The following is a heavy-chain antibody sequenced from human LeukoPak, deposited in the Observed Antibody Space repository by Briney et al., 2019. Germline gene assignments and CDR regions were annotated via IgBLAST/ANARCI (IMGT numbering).Heavy chain of an antibody. CDR1: GFTFSSYV. V-gene: IGHV3-30*04. CDR3: ARDGRYYDSSAPINEIGLHFDY. J-gene: IGHJ4*02. Sequence: HPGGSLRLSCAASGFTFSSYVMHWVRQAPGKGLEWVAVISYDGSNKYYADSVKGRFTISRDNSKNTLYLQMNSLRAEDTAVYYCARDGRYYDSSAPINEIGLHFDYWGQGTLVTVSS. D-gene: IGHD3-22*01. CDR2: ISYDGSNK.